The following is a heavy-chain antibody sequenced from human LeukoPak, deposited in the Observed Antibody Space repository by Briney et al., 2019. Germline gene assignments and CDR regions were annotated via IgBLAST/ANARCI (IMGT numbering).Heavy chain of an antibody. CDR1: GGSISSSSYY. Sequence: PSETLSLTCTVSGGSISSSSYYWGWIRQPPGKGLEWIGTIYYSGSTYYNPSLKSPVTISIDTSKNQFSLKLSSVTAADTAVYYCAREKPGNPYYYYMDVWGKGTTVTVSS. V-gene: IGHV4-39*07. J-gene: IGHJ6*03. D-gene: IGHD7-27*01. CDR2: IYYSGST. CDR3: AREKPGNPYYYYMDV.